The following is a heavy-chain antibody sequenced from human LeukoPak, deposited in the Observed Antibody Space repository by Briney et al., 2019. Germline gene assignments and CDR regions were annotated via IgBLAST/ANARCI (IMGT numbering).Heavy chain of an antibody. J-gene: IGHJ4*02. CDR1: GFTFSSYA. V-gene: IGHV3-30*01. CDR2: ISYDGSNK. CDR3: AREGTCYYDSSGYYYRYYFDY. Sequence: PGGSLRLPCAASGFTFSSYAMHWVRQAPGKGLEWVAVISYDGSNKYYADSVKGRFTISRDNSKNTLYLQMNSLRAEDTAVYYCAREGTCYYDSSGYYYRYYFDYWGQGTLVTVSS. D-gene: IGHD3-22*01.